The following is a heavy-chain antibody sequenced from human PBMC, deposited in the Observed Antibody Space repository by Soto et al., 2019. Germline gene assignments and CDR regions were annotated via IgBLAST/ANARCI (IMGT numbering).Heavy chain of an antibody. V-gene: IGHV4-31*03. CDR3: ARVGEVYGDYNY. D-gene: IGHD4-17*01. J-gene: IGHJ4*02. CDR2: ICYSGST. Sequence: QVQLQESGPGLVKPSQTLSLTCTVSGGSISSGGYYWSWIRQHPGKGLEWIGYICYSGSTYYNPSLTSRVXXXVXXSKNQFSLKLSSVTAADTAVYYCARVGEVYGDYNYWGQGTLVTVSS. CDR1: GGSISSGGYY.